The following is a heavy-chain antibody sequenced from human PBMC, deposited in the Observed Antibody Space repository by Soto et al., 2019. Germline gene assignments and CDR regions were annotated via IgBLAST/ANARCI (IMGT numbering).Heavy chain of an antibody. Sequence: ASVKVSCKASGYTFTSYGISWVRQAPGQGLEWMGWISAYNGNTNYAQKLQGRVTMTTDTSTSTAYMELRSLRSDDTAVYYCARLYSSSEDDAFDIWGQGTMVSVSS. CDR1: GYTFTSYG. CDR2: ISAYNGNT. V-gene: IGHV1-18*04. CDR3: ARLYSSSEDDAFDI. D-gene: IGHD6-6*01. J-gene: IGHJ3*02.